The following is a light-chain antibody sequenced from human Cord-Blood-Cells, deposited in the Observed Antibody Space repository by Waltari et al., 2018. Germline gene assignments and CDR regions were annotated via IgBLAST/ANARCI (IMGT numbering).Light chain of an antibody. J-gene: IGKJ1*01. CDR1: QSVSSSY. Sequence: ESVLTQSPGTLSLSPGDRATLSCRASQSVSSSYLAWYQQEPGQAPRLLIYGAASRATGIPDRFSGSWSGTGFTRTISRLEPEDLAVYYCQQYGSSPPWTFGQGTKVEIK. CDR2: GAA. V-gene: IGKV3-20*01. CDR3: QQYGSSPPWT.